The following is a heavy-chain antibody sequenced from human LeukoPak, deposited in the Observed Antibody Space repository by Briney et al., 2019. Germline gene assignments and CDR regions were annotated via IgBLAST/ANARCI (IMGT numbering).Heavy chain of an antibody. CDR3: ARARGQLLLGGDAFDI. CDR2: ISSSSSTI. V-gene: IGHV3-48*01. CDR1: GFTFSSYS. D-gene: IGHD2-2*01. J-gene: IGHJ3*02. Sequence: AGGSLRLSCAASGFTFSSYSMNWVRQAPGQGLDWVPYISSSSSTIYYAVSVKGRFTISRDNALNSLYLQMTSLRAEDTAVYYCARARGQLLLGGDAFDIWGQGTMVTVSS.